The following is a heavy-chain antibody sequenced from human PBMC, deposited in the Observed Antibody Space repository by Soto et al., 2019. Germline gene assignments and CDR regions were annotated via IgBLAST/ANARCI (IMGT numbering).Heavy chain of an antibody. V-gene: IGHV3-23*01. CDR1: GFTFSSYS. J-gene: IGHJ3*02. Sequence: EVQLLESGGGLVQPGGSLRLSCAASGFTFSSYSMSWVRQAPGKGLEWVSAISGSGGSTYYADSVKGRFTISRDNTKNAHDLKMNSLRAEGTAVYYCAEDLEGSNSRVFGRSFDIWGQGTMVTVSS. CDR3: AEDLEGSNSRVFGRSFDI. D-gene: IGHD4-4*01. CDR2: ISGSGGST.